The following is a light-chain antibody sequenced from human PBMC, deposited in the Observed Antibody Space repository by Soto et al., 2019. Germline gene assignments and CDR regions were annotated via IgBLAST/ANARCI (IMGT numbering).Light chain of an antibody. J-gene: IGKJ4*01. Sequence: EIGLTQSPGTLSLSPGERATLYCRASQSVISTYLAWYQQKPGQAPRLLVYAASSRASGIPDRFSGSGSGTDFNLTISRLETEDFAVYYCQQYGTSPPDFGGGTRVDI. CDR3: QQYGTSPPD. CDR2: AAS. CDR1: QSVISTY. V-gene: IGKV3-20*01.